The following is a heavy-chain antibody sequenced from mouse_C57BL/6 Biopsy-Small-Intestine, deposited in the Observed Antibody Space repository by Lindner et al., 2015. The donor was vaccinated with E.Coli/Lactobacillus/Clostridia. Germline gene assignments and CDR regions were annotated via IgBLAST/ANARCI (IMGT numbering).Heavy chain of an antibody. Sequence: VKVSCKASGYTFIRYYIHWVRQAPGQGPEWMGFINPSGDITKYAQKFQGRVTLTRDTSTTTVYMEMSSLRSEDTAMYYCATDRTASANLETWGQGTLVTVS. CDR1: GYTFIRYY. D-gene: IGHD1-2*01. CDR3: ATDRTASANLET. J-gene: IGHJ3*01. V-gene: IGHV1-59*01. CDR2: INPSGDIT.